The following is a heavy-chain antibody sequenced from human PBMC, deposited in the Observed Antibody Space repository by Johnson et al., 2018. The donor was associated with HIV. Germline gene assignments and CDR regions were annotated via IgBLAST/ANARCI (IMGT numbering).Heavy chain of an antibody. CDR3: AKDRRGKQQLVTGNDAFDI. Sequence: MQLVESGGGVVQPGRSLRLSCAASGFTFSSYGMHWVRQAPGKGLEWVAVISYDGSTKYYADSVKGRFTISRDNAKNSLYLQMNSLRAEDTAVYYCAKDRRGKQQLVTGNDAFDIWGQGTMVTVSS. CDR2: ISYDGSTK. CDR1: GFTFSSYG. D-gene: IGHD6-13*01. J-gene: IGHJ3*02. V-gene: IGHV3-30*18.